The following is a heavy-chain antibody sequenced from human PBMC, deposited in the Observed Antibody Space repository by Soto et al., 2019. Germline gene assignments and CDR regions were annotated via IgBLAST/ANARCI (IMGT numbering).Heavy chain of an antibody. Sequence: HLQLQESGPGLVKPSETLSLTCTVSGDSISNSNYYWGWIRQPPGKGLEWIANIYYSGITYCNPSLKIRVAISVETSKNQFSLKWSSVTAADTAIYYCARANSGYYKWFDPWGQGTLVTVSS. CDR2: IYYSGIT. CDR3: ARANSGYYKWFDP. V-gene: IGHV4-39*01. J-gene: IGHJ5*02. D-gene: IGHD3-22*01. CDR1: GDSISNSNYY.